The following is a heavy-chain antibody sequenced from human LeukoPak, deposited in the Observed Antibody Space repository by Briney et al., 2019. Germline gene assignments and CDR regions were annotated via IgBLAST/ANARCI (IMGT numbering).Heavy chain of an antibody. CDR3: ARVPVHCSSTSCRWVGYYYYGMDV. J-gene: IGHJ6*02. CDR1: GGSIGSSSYY. Sequence: SETLSLTCTVSGGSIGSSSYYWGWIRQPPGKGLEWIGSIYYSGSTYYNPSLKSRVTISVDTSKNQFSLKLSSVTAADTAVYYCARVPVHCSSTSCRWVGYYYYGMDVWGQGTTVTVSS. CDR2: IYYSGST. D-gene: IGHD2-2*01. V-gene: IGHV4-39*07.